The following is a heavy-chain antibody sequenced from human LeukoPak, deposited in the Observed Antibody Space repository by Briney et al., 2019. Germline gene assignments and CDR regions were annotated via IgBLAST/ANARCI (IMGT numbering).Heavy chain of an antibody. D-gene: IGHD2-21*02. V-gene: IGHV3-23*01. Sequence: GGSLRLSCAASGFTFSSYGMSWVRQAPGKGLEWVSAISGSGGSTYYADPVKGRFTISRDNSKNTLYLQMNSLRAEDTAVYYCAKTHIVVVTAIHPTYYFDYWGQGTLVTVSS. CDR3: AKTHIVVVTAIHPTYYFDY. J-gene: IGHJ4*02. CDR2: ISGSGGST. CDR1: GFTFSSYG.